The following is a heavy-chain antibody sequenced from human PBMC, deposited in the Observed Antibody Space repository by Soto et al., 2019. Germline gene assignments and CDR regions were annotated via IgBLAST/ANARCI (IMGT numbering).Heavy chain of an antibody. CDR2: ISGSGGST. CDR3: AKGLYSESYFDY. CDR1: GFTFSSYA. J-gene: IGHJ4*02. Sequence: EVQLLESGGGLVQPGGSLRLSCAASGFTFSSYAMTWVRQAPGKGLEWVSAISGSGGSTYYADSVKGQFTISRDNSKNTLYLQMNSLKAEYTAVYYCAKGLYSESYFDYWGQGTLVTVSS. D-gene: IGHD1-26*01. V-gene: IGHV3-23*01.